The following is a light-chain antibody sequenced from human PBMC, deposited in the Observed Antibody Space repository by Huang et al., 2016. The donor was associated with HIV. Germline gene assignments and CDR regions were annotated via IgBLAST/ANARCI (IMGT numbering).Light chain of an antibody. Sequence: EIVLTQSPGTLSLSPGESATLSCRASQSVSNNYLAWYQQKPGQAPRLLIYGASSRAAGIADRCSGSGSGTDFTLTVTRLEHEDFAVYYCQQYGNTPPKTFGQGTKVEIK. J-gene: IGKJ1*01. CDR3: QQYGNTPPKT. CDR2: GAS. V-gene: IGKV3-20*01. CDR1: QSVSNNY.